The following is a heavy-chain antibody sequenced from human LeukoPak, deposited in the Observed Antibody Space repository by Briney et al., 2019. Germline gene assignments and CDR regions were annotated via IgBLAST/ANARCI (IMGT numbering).Heavy chain of an antibody. J-gene: IGHJ5*02. CDR3: ARVNRHSSGWYMGRFDP. D-gene: IGHD6-19*01. Sequence: TGRSLRLSCAASGFTFSSYAMHWVRQAPGKGLEWVAVISYDGSNKYYADSVKGRFTISRDNSKNTLYLQMNSLRAEDTAVYYCARVNRHSSGWYMGRFDPWGQGTLVTVSS. CDR1: GFTFSSYA. CDR2: ISYDGSNK. V-gene: IGHV3-30-3*01.